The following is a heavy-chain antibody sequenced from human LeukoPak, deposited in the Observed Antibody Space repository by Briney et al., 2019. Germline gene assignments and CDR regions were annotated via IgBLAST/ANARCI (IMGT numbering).Heavy chain of an antibody. Sequence: PSETLSFSCSVSGYSISSGYYWGWIRQPSGKGLQWISPIYHSGSTFYNPSLQSRVTISIDTSNNQFYLRLSSVAAADTAVYYCARAYCSGASCRDAFDIWGQGTMVTVSS. CDR3: ARAYCSGASCRDAFDI. V-gene: IGHV4-38-2*02. CDR2: IYHSGST. D-gene: IGHD2-15*01. CDR1: GYSISSGYY. J-gene: IGHJ3*02.